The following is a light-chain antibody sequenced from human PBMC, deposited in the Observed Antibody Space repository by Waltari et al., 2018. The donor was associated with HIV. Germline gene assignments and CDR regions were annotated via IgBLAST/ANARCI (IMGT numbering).Light chain of an antibody. Sequence: QAVVTQEPSLTVSPGGTVTLTCGSSTGVVTSGHYPYWFQQKPGQAPRTLIYDTANKHSWTPARFSGSLLGGKAALTLSGAHPEDEAEYYCLLSYSGGRPVFGGGTMLTVL. CDR3: LLSYSGGRPV. CDR2: DTA. J-gene: IGLJ3*02. V-gene: IGLV7-46*01. CDR1: TGVVTSGHY.